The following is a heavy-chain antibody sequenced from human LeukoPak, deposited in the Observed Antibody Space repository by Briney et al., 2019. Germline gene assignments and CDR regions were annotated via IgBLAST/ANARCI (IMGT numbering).Heavy chain of an antibody. Sequence: ASVKVSCKASGYTFTSYDINWVRQAPGQGLEWMGWISTHNGNTNYAQKLQGRVTMTTDTSASTAYMELRSLRSDDTAVYYCARDSDYGDYGDYWGQGTLVTVSS. CDR2: ISTHNGNT. CDR3: ARDSDYGDYGDY. CDR1: GYTFTSYD. D-gene: IGHD4-17*01. J-gene: IGHJ4*02. V-gene: IGHV1-18*01.